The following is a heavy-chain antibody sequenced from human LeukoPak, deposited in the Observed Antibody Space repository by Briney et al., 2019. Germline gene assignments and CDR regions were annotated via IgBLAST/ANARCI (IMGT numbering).Heavy chain of an antibody. CDR1: GGSVSSGPYY. CDR2: IYHSGNT. Sequence: SETLSLTCTVSGGSVSSGPYYWSWIRQPPGKGLEWIGYIYHSGNTNYNPSLKSRVTISVDGSKNQFSLKLSSVTAADTAVYYCARDGGSYSDIAEYFQHWGQGTLVTVSS. V-gene: IGHV4-61*01. D-gene: IGHD4-17*01. J-gene: IGHJ1*01. CDR3: ARDGGSYSDIAEYFQH.